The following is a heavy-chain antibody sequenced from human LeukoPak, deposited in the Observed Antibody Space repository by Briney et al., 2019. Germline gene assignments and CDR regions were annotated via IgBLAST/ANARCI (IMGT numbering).Heavy chain of an antibody. CDR3: AMAYSCGRGYYFDY. D-gene: IGHD6-19*01. CDR1: GGTFSSYT. V-gene: IGHV1-69*02. Sequence: SVKVSCKASGGTFSSYTISWVRQAPGQGLEWMGRIIPILGIANYAQKFQGRVTITADKSTSTAYMELSSLRSEDTAVYYCAMAYSCGRGYYFDYWGQGTLVTVSS. J-gene: IGHJ4*02. CDR2: IIPILGIA.